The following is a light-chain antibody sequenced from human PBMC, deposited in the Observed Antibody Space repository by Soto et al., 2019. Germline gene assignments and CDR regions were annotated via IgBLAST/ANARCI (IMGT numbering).Light chain of an antibody. CDR3: QSEDT. V-gene: IGKV3-20*01. Sequence: EIVLTQSPGTLSLSPGERATLSCRASQTIYDRSLAWYQQKPGQAPRLLIYGASTRATGIPDRFSGSGSGTDFTLTISRLEPEDFVVYYCQSEDTFGQGTKLEIK. CDR2: GAS. J-gene: IGKJ2*01. CDR1: QTIYDRS.